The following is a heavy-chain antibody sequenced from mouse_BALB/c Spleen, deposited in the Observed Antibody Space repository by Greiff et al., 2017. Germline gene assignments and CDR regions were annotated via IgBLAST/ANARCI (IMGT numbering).Heavy chain of an antibody. D-gene: IGHD1-1*01. CDR2: IRNKANGYTT. CDR1: GFTFTDYY. J-gene: IGHJ1*01. Sequence: EVMLVESGGGLVQPGGSLRLSCATSGFTFTDYYMSWVRQPPGKALEWLGFIRNKANGYTTEYSASVKGRFTISRDNSQSILYLQMNTLRAEDSATYYCAREGDYYGSWYFDVWGAGTTVTVSS. V-gene: IGHV7-3*02. CDR3: AREGDYYGSWYFDV.